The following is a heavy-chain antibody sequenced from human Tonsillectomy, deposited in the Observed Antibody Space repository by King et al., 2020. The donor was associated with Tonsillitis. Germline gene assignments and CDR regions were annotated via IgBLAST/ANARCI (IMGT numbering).Heavy chain of an antibody. CDR2: ISSSSSYI. D-gene: IGHD3-9*01. Sequence: QLVQSGGGLVKPGGSLRLSCAASGFTFSSYSMNWVRQAPGKGLEWVSSISSSSSYIYYADSVKGRFTISRDNAKNSLYLQMNSLRAEDTAVYYCARDQTYYDILTGYYTFDYWGQGTLVTVSS. CDR1: GFTFSSYS. V-gene: IGHV3-21*01. CDR3: ARDQTYYDILTGYYTFDY. J-gene: IGHJ4*02.